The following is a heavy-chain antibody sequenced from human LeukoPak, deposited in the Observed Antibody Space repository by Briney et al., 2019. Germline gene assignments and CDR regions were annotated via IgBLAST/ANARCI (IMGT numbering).Heavy chain of an antibody. CDR1: GYSFTSYW. V-gene: IGHV5-51*01. CDR2: ICPGDSDT. CDR3: ARNLRRAVAGYGLDV. D-gene: IGHD6-19*01. J-gene: IGHJ6*02. Sequence: GESLKISCKGSGYSFTSYWIGWVRQMPGKGLEWMGIICPGDSDTRYSPSFQGRVIISADKSISTAHLQWSSLKASDTAMYYCARNLRRAVAGYGLDVWGQGTTVTVSS.